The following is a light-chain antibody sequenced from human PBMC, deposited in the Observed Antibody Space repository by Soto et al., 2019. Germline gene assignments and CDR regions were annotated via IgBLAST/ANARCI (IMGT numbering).Light chain of an antibody. Sequence: SYELTQPPSVSVAPGKTARITCGGKNIGSKSVHWYQQKPGQAPVLVIYYDSDRPSGIPERFSGSNSGNTATLTISRAEAGDEADYYCQVWDSSSDSYVFGPGTKVTVL. CDR3: QVWDSSSDSYV. CDR2: YDS. V-gene: IGLV3-21*04. CDR1: NIGSKS. J-gene: IGLJ1*01.